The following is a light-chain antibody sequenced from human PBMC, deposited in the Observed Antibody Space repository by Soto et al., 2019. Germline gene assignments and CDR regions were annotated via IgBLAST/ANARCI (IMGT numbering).Light chain of an antibody. CDR2: NNN. V-gene: IGLV1-44*01. CDR3: AAWDDSLNGVV. Sequence: QSVLTQPPSASGTPGQRVTIACSGSSSNIGSTTVKWYQQLPGTAPKLLIYNNNQRPSGAPDRFSGSKSGTSASLAISGLQSEDEADYYCAAWDDSLNGVVFGGGTKVTVL. J-gene: IGLJ3*02. CDR1: SSNIGSTT.